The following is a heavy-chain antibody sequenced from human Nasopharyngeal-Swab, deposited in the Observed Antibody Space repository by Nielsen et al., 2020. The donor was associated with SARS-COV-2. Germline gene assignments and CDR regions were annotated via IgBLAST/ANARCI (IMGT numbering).Heavy chain of an antibody. CDR2: ISWNSGSI. CDR3: AKGAKYYYGMDV. V-gene: IGHV3-9*03. D-gene: IGHD4/OR15-4a*01. CDR1: GFTFADYA. Sequence: GGSLRLSCAASGFTFADYAMHWVRQAPGKGLEWVSGISWNSGSIGYADSVKGRFTISRDNAKNSLYLQMNSLRAEDMALYYCAKGAKYYYGMDVWGQGTTVTVSS. J-gene: IGHJ6*02.